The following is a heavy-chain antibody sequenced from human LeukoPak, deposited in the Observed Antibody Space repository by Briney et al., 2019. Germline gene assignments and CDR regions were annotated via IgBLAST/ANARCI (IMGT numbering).Heavy chain of an antibody. D-gene: IGHD3-22*01. CDR1: GFTFSDYY. Sequence: PGGSLRLSCAASGFTFSDYYMSWIRQAPGKGLEWVSYISSSGSTIYYADSVKGRFTISRDNAKNSLYLQMNSLRAEDTAVYYCARATYYYDSSGYQSPFDAFDIRGQGTMVTVSS. V-gene: IGHV3-11*04. J-gene: IGHJ3*02. CDR3: ARATYYYDSSGYQSPFDAFDI. CDR2: ISSSGSTI.